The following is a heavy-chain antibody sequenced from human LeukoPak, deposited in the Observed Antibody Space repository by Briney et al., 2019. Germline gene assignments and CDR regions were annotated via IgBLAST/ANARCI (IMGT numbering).Heavy chain of an antibody. J-gene: IGHJ4*02. V-gene: IGHV3-7*05. Sequence: GGSLRRSCAASGFTFSRYWMSWVRQAPGKGLEWVANIKTDGSEKYYVDSLKGRFIISRDNAKNSLYLQMNSLRAEDTAVYYCARDWDGSGWPIDYWGQGTLVTVSS. CDR3: ARDWDGSGWPIDY. D-gene: IGHD6-19*01. CDR1: GFTFSRYW. CDR2: IKTDGSEK.